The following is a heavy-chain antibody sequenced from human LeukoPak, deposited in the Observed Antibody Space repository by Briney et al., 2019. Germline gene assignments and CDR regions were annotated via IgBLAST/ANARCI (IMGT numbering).Heavy chain of an antibody. Sequence: ASVKVSCKASGYTFTSYDINWVRQATGQGLERMGWMNPNSGNTGYAQKFQGRVTITRNTSISTAYMELSSLRSEDTAVYYCARTYSYWSGYPTLGYWGQGTLVTVSS. CDR2: MNPNSGNT. CDR1: GYTFTSYD. CDR3: ARTYSYWSGYPTLGY. J-gene: IGHJ4*02. D-gene: IGHD3-3*01. V-gene: IGHV1-8*03.